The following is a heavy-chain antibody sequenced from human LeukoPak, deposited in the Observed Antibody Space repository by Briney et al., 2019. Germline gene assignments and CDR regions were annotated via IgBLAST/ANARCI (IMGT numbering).Heavy chain of an antibody. CDR2: IYYSGTA. J-gene: IGHJ4*02. V-gene: IGHV4-31*03. CDR1: GGSISSGDYY. D-gene: IGHD2/OR15-2a*01. Sequence: SETLSLTCTVSGGSISSGDYYWSGIRQHPGKGREWFGYIYYSGTAYYHPSLKSRVSISVDTSKNQFSLKLSSVTAADTAVYYCASVREASISPYFDYWGQGTLVTVSS. CDR3: ASVREASISPYFDY.